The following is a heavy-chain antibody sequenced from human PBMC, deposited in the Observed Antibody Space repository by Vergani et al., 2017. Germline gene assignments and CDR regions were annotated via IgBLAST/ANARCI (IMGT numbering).Heavy chain of an antibody. CDR1: GGSISSSSYY. CDR2: IYYSGST. D-gene: IGHD3-3*01. J-gene: IGHJ4*02. Sequence: QLQLQESGPGLVKPSETLSLTCTVSGGSISSSSYYWGWIRQPPGKGLEWIGSIYYSGSTYYNPSLKSRVTISVDTSKNQFSLKLSSVTAADTAVYYCARATAEYYDFWSGYYAGDYFDYWGQGTLVTVSS. V-gene: IGHV4-39*01. CDR3: ARATAEYYDFWSGYYAGDYFDY.